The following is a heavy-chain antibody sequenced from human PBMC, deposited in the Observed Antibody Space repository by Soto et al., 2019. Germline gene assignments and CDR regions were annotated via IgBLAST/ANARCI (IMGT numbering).Heavy chain of an antibody. Sequence: QVQLVESGGGVVQPGRSLRLSCAASGFTFSSYGMHWVRQAPGKGLEWVAVISYDGSNKYYADSVKGRFTISRDNSKNTLYLQMNSLRAEDKAVYYCAKIDYGDPTEPGDDYYYGMDVWGQGTTVTVSS. J-gene: IGHJ6*02. CDR2: ISYDGSNK. D-gene: IGHD4-17*01. CDR1: GFTFSSYG. CDR3: AKIDYGDPTEPGDDYYYGMDV. V-gene: IGHV3-30*18.